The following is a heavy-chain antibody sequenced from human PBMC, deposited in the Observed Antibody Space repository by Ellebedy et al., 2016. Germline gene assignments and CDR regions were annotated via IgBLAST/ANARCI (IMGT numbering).Heavy chain of an antibody. CDR1: GFTFSDYY. V-gene: IGHV3-11*01. D-gene: IGHD3-10*01. Sequence: GGSLRLXCAASGFTFSDYYMSWIRQAPGKGLEWVSYISSSGSTIYYADSVKGRFTISRDNAKNSLYLQMNSLRAEDTAVYYCAREILSVEFDPWGQGTLVTVSS. CDR3: AREILSVEFDP. J-gene: IGHJ5*02. CDR2: ISSSGSTI.